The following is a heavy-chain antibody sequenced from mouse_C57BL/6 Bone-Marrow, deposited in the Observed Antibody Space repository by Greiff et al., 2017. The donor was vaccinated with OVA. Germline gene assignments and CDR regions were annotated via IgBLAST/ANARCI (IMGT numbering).Heavy chain of an antibody. CDR3: ARDGYYGGFAY. CDR2: ISNGGGST. CDR1: GFTFSDYY. Sequence: EVKLVESGGGLVQPGGSLKLSCAASGFTFSDYYMYWVRQTPETRLEWVAYISNGGGSTYYPDTVKGRFTISRDNAKNTLYLQMSRLKSEDTAMYYCARDGYYGGFAYWGQGTLVTVSA. D-gene: IGHD2-3*01. V-gene: IGHV5-12*01. J-gene: IGHJ3*01.